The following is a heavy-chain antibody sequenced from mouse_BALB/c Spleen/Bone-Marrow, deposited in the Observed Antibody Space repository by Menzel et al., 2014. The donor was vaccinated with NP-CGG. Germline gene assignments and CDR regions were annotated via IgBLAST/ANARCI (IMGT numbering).Heavy chain of an antibody. J-gene: IGHJ4*01. Sequence: EVQGVESGGGLVQPGGSRKLSCAASGFTFSDYGMAWVRQAPGKGPEWVAFISNLAYSIYYADTVTGRFTISSENAKNTLYLEMSSLRSEDTAMYYCATIYYGNSYAMDYWGQGTSVTVSS. CDR1: GFTFSDYG. D-gene: IGHD2-1*01. CDR3: ATIYYGNSYAMDY. V-gene: IGHV5-15*02. CDR2: ISNLAYSI.